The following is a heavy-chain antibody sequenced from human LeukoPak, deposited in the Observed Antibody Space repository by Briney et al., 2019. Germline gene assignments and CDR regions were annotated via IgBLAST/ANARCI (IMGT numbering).Heavy chain of an antibody. CDR3: AKCLYYDSSGYYLNADY. J-gene: IGHJ4*02. D-gene: IGHD3-22*01. CDR2: ISGSGDST. V-gene: IGHV3-23*01. Sequence: PGGSLRLSCAASGFTFNSYAMSWVRQAPGKGLEWVSAISGSGDSTYYADSVKGRFTISRDNSRNTLYLQMNSLRAEDTAVYYCAKCLYYDSSGYYLNADYWGQGTLVTVSS. CDR1: GFTFNSYA.